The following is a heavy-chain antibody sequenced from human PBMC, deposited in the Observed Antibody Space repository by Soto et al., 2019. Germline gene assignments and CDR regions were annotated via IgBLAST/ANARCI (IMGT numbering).Heavy chain of an antibody. CDR1: GYTFTSYG. CDR3: ARGRYGDY. Sequence: QVHLVQSGAEVKKPGASVKVSCKGSGYTFTSYGITWVRQAPGQGLEWMGWISAHNGNTDYAQKLQGRVTVTRDTSTSPAYMELRSLGSDDTAVYYWARGRYGDYWGQGALVTVSS. D-gene: IGHD1-1*01. CDR2: ISAHNGNT. V-gene: IGHV1-18*01. J-gene: IGHJ4*02.